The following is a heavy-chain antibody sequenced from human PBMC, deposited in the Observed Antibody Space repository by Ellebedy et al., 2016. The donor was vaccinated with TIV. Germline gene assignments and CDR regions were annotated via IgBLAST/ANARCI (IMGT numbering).Heavy chain of an antibody. CDR3: SRLSAIIVAEYDSFDI. CDR1: GFTFFSKA. D-gene: IGHD2/OR15-2a*01. Sequence: GESLKISCAASGFTFFSKAMSWVRQAPGKGLEWVAAISGSGGSPYYTDSVKGRFTISRDNANTTVHLQMASLRVEDTAVYYWSRLSAIIVAEYDSFDIWGHGTVVSVTS. CDR2: ISGSGGSP. J-gene: IGHJ3*02. V-gene: IGHV3-23*01.